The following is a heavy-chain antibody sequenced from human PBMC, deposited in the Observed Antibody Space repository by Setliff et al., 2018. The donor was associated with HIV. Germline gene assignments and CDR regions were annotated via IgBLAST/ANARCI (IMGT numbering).Heavy chain of an antibody. CDR2: IYHSGST. Sequence: NPSETLSLTCAVSGGSISSSYWWSWVRQTPGEGLEWIGEIYHSGSTNYNPSLKSRVTISVDKSKKQISLKLSSVTAADTAVYYCARQDSYSYGYNYFDYWGQGTLVTVSS. V-gene: IGHV4-4*02. D-gene: IGHD5-18*01. CDR1: GGSISSSYW. CDR3: ARQDSYSYGYNYFDY. J-gene: IGHJ4*02.